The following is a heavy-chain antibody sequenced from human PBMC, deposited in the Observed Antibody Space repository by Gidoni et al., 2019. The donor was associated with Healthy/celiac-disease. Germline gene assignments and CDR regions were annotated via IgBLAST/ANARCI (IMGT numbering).Heavy chain of an antibody. D-gene: IGHD3-22*01. J-gene: IGHJ5*02. Sequence: QLPLQESGPGLVKPSATLSLTCTVSGGSISSSSYYWGWIRQPPGKGLEWIGSIYYSGSTYYNPSLKSRVTISVDTSKNQFSLKLSSVTAADTAVYYCARRPITMRDNWFDPWGQGTLVTVSS. CDR1: GGSISSSSYY. V-gene: IGHV4-39*01. CDR3: ARRPITMRDNWFDP. CDR2: IYYSGST.